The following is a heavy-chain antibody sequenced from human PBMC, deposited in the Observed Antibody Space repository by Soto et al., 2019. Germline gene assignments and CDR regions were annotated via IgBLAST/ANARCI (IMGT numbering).Heavy chain of an antibody. Sequence: QVQLQESGPGLVKPSQTLSLTCTVSGGSINSGGYCWSWIRQHPGKGLDWIGCISYGGSTSYNPSPKSRVTISVDTSKNQFSLKLTSVTAAATAVYYCSRGILVWGQGALITVSS. CDR1: GGSINSGGYC. J-gene: IGHJ4*02. CDR3: SRGILV. CDR2: ISYGGST. D-gene: IGHD5-18*01. V-gene: IGHV4-31*03.